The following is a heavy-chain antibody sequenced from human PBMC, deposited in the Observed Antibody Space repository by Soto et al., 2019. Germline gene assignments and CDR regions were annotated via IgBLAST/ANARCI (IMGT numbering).Heavy chain of an antibody. D-gene: IGHD3-22*01. V-gene: IGHV4-39*01. CDR2: INHSGST. Sequence: SETLSLSCTVSGGSISSGDYYWSWIRQPPGTGLEWIGEINHSGSTNYNPSLKSRVTISVDTSKNQFSLKLSSVTAADTAVYYCARLVPYYYDSSGYLDYWGQGTLVTVSS. J-gene: IGHJ4*02. CDR3: ARLVPYYYDSSGYLDY. CDR1: GGSISSGDYY.